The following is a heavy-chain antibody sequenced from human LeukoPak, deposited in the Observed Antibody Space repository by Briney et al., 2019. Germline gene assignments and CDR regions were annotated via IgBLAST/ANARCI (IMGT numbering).Heavy chain of an antibody. CDR1: DFNFRSNW. J-gene: IGHJ4*02. D-gene: IGHD1-1*01. V-gene: IGHV3-7*04. CDR2: IRGDGSEK. Sequence: GSLRLSCVASDFNFRSNWMDWVRQAPGKGLEWVANIRGDGSEKNYVDSVKGRFSISRDNAKNSLYLEMNSLRAEDTGVYYCAKEGDWNLDYWGQGALVTVSS. CDR3: AKEGDWNLDY.